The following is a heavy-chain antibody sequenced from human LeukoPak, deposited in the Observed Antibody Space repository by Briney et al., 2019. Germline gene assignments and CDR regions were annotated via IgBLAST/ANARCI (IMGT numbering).Heavy chain of an antibody. CDR3: ARRIVDFWSGYYQNNCFVP. V-gene: IGHV4-4*09. CDR1: GGSNSSYY. Sequence: SETLPVTCTGSGGSNSSYYWSWIRQPPAKGLECIGYIYTSRSTNYNASLKSRGTISVDTSKQQFTLKMRSVTASDTSVYYCARRIVDFWSGYYQNNCFVPSGHGTLVTVSS. J-gene: IGHJ5*02. D-gene: IGHD3-3*01. CDR2: IYTSRST.